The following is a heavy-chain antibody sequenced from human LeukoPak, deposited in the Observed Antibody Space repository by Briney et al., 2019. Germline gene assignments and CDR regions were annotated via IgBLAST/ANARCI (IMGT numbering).Heavy chain of an antibody. CDR3: AREVQRYYAPFDP. J-gene: IGHJ5*02. V-gene: IGHV3-21*01. Sequence: KPGGSLRLSCAASGFTFSSYTMNWVRQAPGKGLEWVSSISSSRTYIYYADSVKGRFTISRDNAKNSLYLQMHSLRAEDTAVYYCAREVQRYYAPFDPWGQGTLVTVSS. D-gene: IGHD3-10*01. CDR2: ISSSRTYI. CDR1: GFTFSSYT.